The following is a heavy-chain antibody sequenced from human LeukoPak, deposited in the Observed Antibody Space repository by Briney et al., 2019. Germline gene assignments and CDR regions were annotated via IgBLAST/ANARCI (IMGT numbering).Heavy chain of an antibody. CDR3: AKVLGEWELSESYFAY. V-gene: IGHV3-23*01. CDR1: GFTFSSYA. CDR2: ISGSGGST. Sequence: PGGSLRLSCAASGFTFSSYAMSWVRQAPGKGLEWVSAISGSGGSTYYADSVKGRFTISRDNSKNTLYLQMNSQRAEDTAVYYCAKVLGEWELSESYFAYGARGPRATASS. J-gene: IGHJ4*02. D-gene: IGHD1-26*01.